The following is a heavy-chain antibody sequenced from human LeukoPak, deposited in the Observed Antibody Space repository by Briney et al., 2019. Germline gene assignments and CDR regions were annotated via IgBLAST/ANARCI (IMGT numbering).Heavy chain of an antibody. D-gene: IGHD3-22*01. V-gene: IGHV4-34*01. CDR1: GGSFSGYY. Sequence: SETLSLTCAVYGGSFSGYYWNWIRRPPGKGLEWIGEINHSGSTNYNPSLKSRVTISVDTSENQFSLKLSSVTAADTAVCYCARVPLYYDSSALDYWGQGTLVTVSS. CDR3: ARVPLYYDSSALDY. J-gene: IGHJ4*02. CDR2: INHSGST.